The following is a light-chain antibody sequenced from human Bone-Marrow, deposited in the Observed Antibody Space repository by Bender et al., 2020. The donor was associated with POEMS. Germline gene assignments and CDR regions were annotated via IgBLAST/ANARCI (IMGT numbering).Light chain of an antibody. CDR3: VAWDASLNGWV. V-gene: IGLV2-14*02. J-gene: IGLJ3*02. CDR2: EVN. Sequence: QSALTQPASVSGSPGQSITISCTGTSSDVGSYHLVSWYQHHPGKAPKLMIYEVNMRPSGVSNRFSGSKSGTSASLAITGLQSDDEAIYFCVAWDASLNGWVFGGGTKLTVL. CDR1: SSDVGSYHL.